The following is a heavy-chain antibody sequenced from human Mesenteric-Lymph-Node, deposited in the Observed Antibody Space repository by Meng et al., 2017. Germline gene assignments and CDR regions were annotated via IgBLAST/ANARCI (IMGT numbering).Heavy chain of an antibody. Sequence: LQESGPGLVKPSEALSLTCRVSGGSISSGDYYWSWIRQPPGKGLEWIGYIYNSGSTYYNPSLKSRVTISVDTSKNQFSLKLRFVTAADTAVYYCAREGRSHQVGVSVYWGQGNLVTVSS. D-gene: IGHD2-21*01. J-gene: IGHJ4*02. CDR3: AREGRSHQVGVSVY. CDR1: GGSISSGDYY. CDR2: IYNSGST. V-gene: IGHV4-30-4*01.